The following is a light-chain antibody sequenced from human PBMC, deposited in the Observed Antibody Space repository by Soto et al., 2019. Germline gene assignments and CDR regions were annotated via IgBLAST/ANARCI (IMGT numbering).Light chain of an antibody. J-gene: IGKJ1*01. CDR2: KAS. Sequence: DIQMTQSPSTLSASVGDRVTITCRASQRVNSWVAWYQQKPGRAPKVLIHKASSLESGVPSRFSGSGSATEFTLSISSLQPDDFATYYCQHYDNSPWTFRQGTKVEIK. V-gene: IGKV1-5*03. CDR3: QHYDNSPWT. CDR1: QRVNSW.